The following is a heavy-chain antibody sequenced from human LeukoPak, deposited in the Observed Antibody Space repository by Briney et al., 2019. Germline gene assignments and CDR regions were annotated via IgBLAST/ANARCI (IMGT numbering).Heavy chain of an antibody. CDR2: INPNSGGT. V-gene: IGHV1-2*02. D-gene: IGHD3-10*01. Sequence: GASVKVSCKASGYTFTGYYMHCVRQAPGQGLEWMGWINPNSGGTNYAQKFQGRVTMTRDTSISTAYMELSRLRSDDTAVYYCARGDPRIMVRGVPLGAYFDYWGQGTLVTVSS. CDR3: ARGDPRIMVRGVPLGAYFDY. CDR1: GYTFTGYY. J-gene: IGHJ4*02.